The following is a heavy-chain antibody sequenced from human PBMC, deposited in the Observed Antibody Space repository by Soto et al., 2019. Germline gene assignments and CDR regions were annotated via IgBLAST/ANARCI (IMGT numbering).Heavy chain of an antibody. CDR2: IHHSGST. D-gene: IGHD1-26*01. Sequence: QVQLQESGPGLVKPSGTVSFTCAVSGGSVTISNWWSWVRQIPGKGLEWIGQIHHSGSTNYNPSLTSRVTISVDKSKNQFSLEMKSVTAADTAVYYCARGGYYFYMDVWGKGTTVTVSS. V-gene: IGHV4-4*02. CDR3: ARGGYYFYMDV. CDR1: GGSVTISNW. J-gene: IGHJ6*03.